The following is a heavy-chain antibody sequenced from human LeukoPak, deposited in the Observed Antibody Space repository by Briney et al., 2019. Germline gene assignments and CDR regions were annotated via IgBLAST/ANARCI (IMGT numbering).Heavy chain of an antibody. CDR2: INPNSGGT. V-gene: IGHV1-2*02. Sequence: ASVKVSCKASGYTFTGYYMHWVRQAPGQGLEWMGWINPNSGGTNYAQKFQGRVAMTRDTSISTAYMELSRLRSDDTAVYYCARDSGGWIGELSSFPYGMDVWGQGTTVTVSS. CDR3: ARDSGGWIGELSSFPYGMDV. D-gene: IGHD3-10*01. J-gene: IGHJ6*02. CDR1: GYTFTGYY.